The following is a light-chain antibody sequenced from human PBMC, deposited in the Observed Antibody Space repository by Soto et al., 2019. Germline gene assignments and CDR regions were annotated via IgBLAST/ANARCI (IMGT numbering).Light chain of an antibody. J-gene: IGKJ4*01. CDR2: DAF. CDR3: QQRSQWPLT. CDR1: QSIGTS. V-gene: IGKV3-11*01. Sequence: EIVLTQSPATLSLSPGERATLSCRVSQSIGTSLDWYQQKPGQVPRLLIFDAFDRATGMPARFSGSGSGTDFTLTISNLEPDDFAVYYCQQRSQWPLTFGGGTKVEIK.